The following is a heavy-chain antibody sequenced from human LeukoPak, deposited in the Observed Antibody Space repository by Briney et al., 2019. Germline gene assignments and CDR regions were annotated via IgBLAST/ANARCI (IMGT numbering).Heavy chain of an antibody. CDR2: ISGSGGST. CDR3: ARDNGPFEGDPGHFDY. D-gene: IGHD3-16*01. J-gene: IGHJ4*02. Sequence: AGGSLRLSCAASGFTFSSYAMSWVRQAPGKGLEWVSAISGSGGSTYYADSVKGRFTISRDNSKNTLYLQMNSLRAEDTAVYYCARDNGPFEGDPGHFDYWGQGTLVTVSS. CDR1: GFTFSSYA. V-gene: IGHV3-23*01.